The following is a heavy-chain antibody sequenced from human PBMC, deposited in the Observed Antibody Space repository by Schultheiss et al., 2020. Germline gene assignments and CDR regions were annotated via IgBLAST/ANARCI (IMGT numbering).Heavy chain of an antibody. Sequence: SETLSLTCSVSGGSVSSESYYWNWIRQPPGKGLEWIGHIYNNGSTKYSPSLRSRLSMSVDTSKNQFSLKLSSVIGADTAVYFCARGDYDFWSGSIRAYAMDVWGHGTTVTVSS. CDR2: IYNNGST. D-gene: IGHD3/OR15-3a*01. V-gene: IGHV4-61*01. J-gene: IGHJ6*02. CDR3: ARGDYDFWSGSIRAYAMDV. CDR1: GGSVSSESYY.